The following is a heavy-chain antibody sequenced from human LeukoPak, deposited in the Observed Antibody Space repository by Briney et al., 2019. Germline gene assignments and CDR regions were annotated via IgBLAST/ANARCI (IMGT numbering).Heavy chain of an antibody. D-gene: IGHD6-13*01. CDR3: AIDSQQLVPVPLLPSYYYGMDV. Sequence: RGSLRLYCAASGFIFSSFWMSLVPHAPAYGLAWVANIPPVGREKYYVDSVKGRFTVSRDNGKNLLYLQMNSLRTEDTAVYYCAIDSQQLVPVPLLPSYYYGMDVWGQGTTVTVS. V-gene: IGHV3-7*03. J-gene: IGHJ6*02. CDR2: IPPVGREK. CDR1: GFIFSSFW.